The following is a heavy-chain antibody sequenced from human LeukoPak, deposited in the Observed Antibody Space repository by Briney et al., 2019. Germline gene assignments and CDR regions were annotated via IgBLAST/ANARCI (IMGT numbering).Heavy chain of an antibody. D-gene: IGHD3-16*01. Sequence: GGSLRLSCAASGFTFSNAWMSWVRQAPGKGLEWVGRIKSKTDGGTTDYAAPVKGRLTISRDDSKNTLYLQMKSLKPEDTAVYYCTNYDSSDAFDIWGQGTMVTVSS. CDR1: GFTFSNAW. V-gene: IGHV3-15*01. CDR3: TNYDSSDAFDI. J-gene: IGHJ3*02. CDR2: IKSKTDGGTT.